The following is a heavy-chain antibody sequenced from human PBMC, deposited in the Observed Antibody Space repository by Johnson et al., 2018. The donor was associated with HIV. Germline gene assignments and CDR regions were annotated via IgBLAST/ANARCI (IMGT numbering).Heavy chain of an antibody. V-gene: IGHV3-30-3*01. D-gene: IGHD5-18*01. CDR3: ARVRGYSYGAHAFDI. CDR2: ISYDGSNK. J-gene: IGHJ3*02. Sequence: QMLLVESGGGLVKPGGSLRLSCAASGFTFSSYAMHWVRQAPGKGLEWVAVISYDGSNKYYADYVKGRFTISRDNSKNTLYLQMNSLRAEDTAVYYCARVRGYSYGAHAFDIWGQGTMVTVSS. CDR1: GFTFSSYA.